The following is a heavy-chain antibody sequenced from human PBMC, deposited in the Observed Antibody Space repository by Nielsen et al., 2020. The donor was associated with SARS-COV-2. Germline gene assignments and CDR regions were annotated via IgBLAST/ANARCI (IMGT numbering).Heavy chain of an antibody. CDR2: VSGDSAATT. J-gene: IGHJ6*02. Sequence: VRQAPGKGLEWVSAVSGDSAATTYYPDSVKGRFIISRDNSKNTLYLQMNSLRAEDTAVYYCAKDAGDYVVGYYYYGMDVWGQGTTVTVSS. V-gene: IGHV3-23*01. D-gene: IGHD4-17*01. CDR3: AKDAGDYVVGYYYYGMDV.